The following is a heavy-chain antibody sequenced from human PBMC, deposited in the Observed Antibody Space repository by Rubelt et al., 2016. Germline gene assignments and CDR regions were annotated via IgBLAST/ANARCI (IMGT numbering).Heavy chain of an antibody. CDR3: VREPRDV. J-gene: IGHJ6*04. CDR2: MYHSGTT. Sequence: QEQLQESGPGLVKPSETLTLTCNVSGFSISSGYYWGWIRQPPGKGLEWIGTMYHSGTTYYNSSLKSRAAISVDTSNNQFPLRLRSVTAADTAVYYCVREPRDVWGKGITVTVSS. V-gene: IGHV4-38-2*02. CDR1: GFSISSGYY.